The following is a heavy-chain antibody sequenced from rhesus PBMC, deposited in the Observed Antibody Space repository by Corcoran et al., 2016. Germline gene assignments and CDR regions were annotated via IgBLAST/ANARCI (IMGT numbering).Heavy chain of an antibody. CDR2: IFGSGGNA. D-gene: IGHD1-26*01. Sequence: QVQLQESGPAVVKPSETLSPTCAVSGGSISSSNGWSWIRQSPGQGLQWIWCIFGSGGNADYNPSVKSRVTISKDTSKNQFSLKLSSVTAADTAVYFCTRDLRITATRLFDYWGQGVLVTVSS. V-gene: IGHV4-93*01. CDR3: TRDLRITATRLFDY. CDR1: GGSISSSNG. J-gene: IGHJ4*01.